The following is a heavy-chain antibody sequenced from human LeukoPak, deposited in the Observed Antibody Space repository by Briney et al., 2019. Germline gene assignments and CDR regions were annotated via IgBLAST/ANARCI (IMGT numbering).Heavy chain of an antibody. CDR1: GDSVVSNSTA. CDR2: TYYRSKWYN. V-gene: IGHV6-1*01. CDR3: ARGGQGDGYSADEAFDV. Sequence: SQTLSLTCVISGDSVVSNSTACNWIRQSPSRGLEWLGRTYYRSKWYNDYAVSVKSRIIINPDTSKNQFSLQLNSVTPEDTAVYYCARGGQGDGYSADEAFDVWGQGTMVTVSS. D-gene: IGHD5-24*01. J-gene: IGHJ3*01.